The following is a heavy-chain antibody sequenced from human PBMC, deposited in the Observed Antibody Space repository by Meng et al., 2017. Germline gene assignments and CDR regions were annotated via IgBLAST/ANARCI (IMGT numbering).Heavy chain of an antibody. J-gene: IGHJ4*02. CDR1: LGSVIRGSSF. CDR2: IYYSGST. CDR3: ARAIAVAGITIDY. Sequence: VHGLVRHSRTLSLTLTDVLGSVIRGSSFWCLIRQRPGQRLEWIGYIYYSGSTNYTPSLKSRVTISVVTSKNQFSLKLSSVTVADTAVYYCARAIAVAGITIDYLCQGTLVTVSS. V-gene: IGHV4-61*01. D-gene: IGHD6-19*01.